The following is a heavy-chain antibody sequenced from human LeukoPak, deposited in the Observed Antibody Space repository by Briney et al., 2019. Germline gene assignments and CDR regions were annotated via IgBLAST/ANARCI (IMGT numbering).Heavy chain of an antibody. Sequence: GGSLRLSCAASGFTFSSYPMHWVRQAPGKGLEWVAFISYDGGMAYYADSIKGRFTISRDNSNFTLYLRMDSLGPGDTAVYYCVRGLYAVSEPFDYWGQGTLVTVSS. CDR3: VRGLYAVSEPFDY. J-gene: IGHJ4*02. D-gene: IGHD6-19*01. CDR2: ISYDGGMA. CDR1: GFTFSSYP. V-gene: IGHV3-30*04.